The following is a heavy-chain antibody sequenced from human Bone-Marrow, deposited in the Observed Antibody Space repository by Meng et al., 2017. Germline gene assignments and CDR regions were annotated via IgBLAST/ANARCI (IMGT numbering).Heavy chain of an antibody. CDR2: INHSGST. D-gene: IGHD4-11*01. V-gene: IGHV4-34*01. CDR1: VRTFSDYY. J-gene: IGHJ4*02. Sequence: QGQLHHWGAGLVKPSEPLSHPCVVSVRTFSDYYWSWIRQPPGKGLEWIGEINHSGSTNYNPSLESRATISVDTSQNNLSLKLSSVTAADSAVYYCARGPTTMAHDFDYWGQGTLVTVSS. CDR3: ARGPTTMAHDFDY.